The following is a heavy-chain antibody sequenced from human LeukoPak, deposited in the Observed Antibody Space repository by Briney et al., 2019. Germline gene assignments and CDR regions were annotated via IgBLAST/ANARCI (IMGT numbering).Heavy chain of an antibody. D-gene: IGHD5-24*01. CDR2: IYACGTT. CDR3: ARESMTTICLDC. CDR1: GFTDSTHY. Sequence: GGSLRLSCAASGFTDSTHYMSWVRQAPGRALEWVSVIYACGTTYYADSVKGRFTISRDNSKNTLYLQMISLRAEDTAVYFCARESMTTICLDCWGQGTLVTVSS. V-gene: IGHV3-66*03. J-gene: IGHJ4*02.